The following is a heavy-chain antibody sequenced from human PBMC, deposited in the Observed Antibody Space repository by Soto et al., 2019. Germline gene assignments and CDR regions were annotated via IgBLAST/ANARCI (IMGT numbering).Heavy chain of an antibody. CDR1: GGSISSGGYS. D-gene: IGHD5-12*01. CDR2: IYHSGST. J-gene: IGHJ4*02. Sequence: QLQLQESGSGLVKPSQTLSLTCAVSGGSISSGGYSWSWIRQPPGKGLEWIGYIYHSGSTYYNPSRKSLVTRSVDRSKNQFPLRRSSVTAAATAVYYCAAGGGLPRYYWGQGTLVTVSS. V-gene: IGHV4-30-2*01. CDR3: AAGGGLPRYY.